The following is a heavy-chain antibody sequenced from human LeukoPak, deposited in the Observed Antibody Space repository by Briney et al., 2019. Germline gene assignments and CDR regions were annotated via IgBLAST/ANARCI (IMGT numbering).Heavy chain of an antibody. V-gene: IGHV4-39*01. D-gene: IGHD5-18*01. CDR3: ARSDVDTDMVVDY. Sequence: SETLSLSCTVSGGSISSSSYYWGWIRKPPGKGLEWIGSIYYSGSTSYNPSLTSRVTISVDTSKIQCSMKLSSVTAADTAVYYCARSDVDTDMVVDYWGQGTLVTVSS. J-gene: IGHJ4*02. CDR1: GGSISSSSYY. CDR2: IYYSGST.